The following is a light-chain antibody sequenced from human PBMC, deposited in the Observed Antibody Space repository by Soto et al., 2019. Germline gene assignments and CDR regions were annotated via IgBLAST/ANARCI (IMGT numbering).Light chain of an antibody. CDR3: QQYNSWPPVT. CDR2: GAS. J-gene: IGKJ4*01. V-gene: IGKV3-15*01. Sequence: EIVMTQSPATLSVSPGERATLSCRASQSVSINLAWYQQKPGQAPRLLIYGASTRAPGFPARFSASGSGTEFTLTINSLQSEDSAVYYCQQYNSWPPVTVGGGTKVDIK. CDR1: QSVSIN.